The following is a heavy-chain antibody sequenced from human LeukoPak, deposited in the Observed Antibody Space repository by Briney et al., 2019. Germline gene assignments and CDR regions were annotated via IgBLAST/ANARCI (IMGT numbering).Heavy chain of an antibody. D-gene: IGHD3-3*01. CDR2: ISGSGGST. V-gene: IGHV3-23*01. Sequence: GGSLRLSCAASGFTFSSYAMSWVRQAPGKGLDWVSAISGSGGSTYYADSVKGRFTISRDNSKNTLYLQMNSLRAEDTAVYYCATNTIFGVAYFDYWGQGTLVTVSS. CDR1: GFTFSSYA. J-gene: IGHJ4*02. CDR3: ATNTIFGVAYFDY.